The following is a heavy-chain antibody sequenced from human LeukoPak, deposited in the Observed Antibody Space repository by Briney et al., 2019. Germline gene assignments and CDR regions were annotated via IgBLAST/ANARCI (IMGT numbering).Heavy chain of an antibody. CDR2: ICYSSST. Sequence: PSETLSLTCTVSGVSISSYYLSWIRQPPGKGLEWIGYICYSSSTNYNPSLQSRVTISVDTSKNQFSLKLNSVTTADTNVYYSARVGPHSKDAFEIWGQGTMVTASS. V-gene: IGHV4-59*01. CDR3: ARVGPHSKDAFEI. J-gene: IGHJ3*02. CDR1: GVSISSYY. D-gene: IGHD6-13*01.